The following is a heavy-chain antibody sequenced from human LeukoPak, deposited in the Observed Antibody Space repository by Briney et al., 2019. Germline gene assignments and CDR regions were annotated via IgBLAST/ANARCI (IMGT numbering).Heavy chain of an antibody. J-gene: IGHJ4*02. CDR3: ARTARLLES. CDR1: GFTFSSYW. CDR2: INQDGSEK. D-gene: IGHD2-21*02. Sequence: PGGSLRLSCAASGFTFSSYWMTWVRQAPGMGPECVANINQDGSEKNYVDPVRGRFTISRDNARNSLYLQLNSLRAEDTAVYYCARTARLLESWGQGTLVTVSS. V-gene: IGHV3-7*01.